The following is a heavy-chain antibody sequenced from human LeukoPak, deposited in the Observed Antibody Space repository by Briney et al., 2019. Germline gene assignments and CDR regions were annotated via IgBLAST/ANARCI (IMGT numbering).Heavy chain of an antibody. CDR2: IWYDGSNK. D-gene: IGHD3-16*01. Sequence: GGSLRLSCAASGFTFSSYGMHWVRQAPGKGLEWVAVIWYDGSNKYYADSVKGRFTVSRDNSKNTLYLQMNSLRAEDTAVYYCARDRGGGVFDIWGQGTMVTVSS. V-gene: IGHV3-33*01. J-gene: IGHJ3*02. CDR1: GFTFSSYG. CDR3: ARDRGGGVFDI.